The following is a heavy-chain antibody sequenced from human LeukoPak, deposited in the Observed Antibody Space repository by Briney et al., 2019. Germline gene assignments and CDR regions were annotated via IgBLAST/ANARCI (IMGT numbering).Heavy chain of an antibody. Sequence: ASVTVSCKASGYTFTGYYMHWVRQAPGQGLEWMGWINPNSGGTDYAQKFQGRVTMTRDTSISTAYMEVSRLRSDDTAVYYCARGAGSDYDSSGYSFDYWGQGTLVTVSS. CDR1: GYTFTGYY. CDR2: INPNSGGT. J-gene: IGHJ4*02. V-gene: IGHV1-2*02. D-gene: IGHD3-22*01. CDR3: ARGAGSDYDSSGYSFDY.